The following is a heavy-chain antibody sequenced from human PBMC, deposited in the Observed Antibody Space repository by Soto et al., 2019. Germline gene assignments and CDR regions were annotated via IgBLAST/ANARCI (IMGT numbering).Heavy chain of an antibody. J-gene: IGHJ4*02. CDR1: GFTFSTYA. CDR3: AKEWSSGWSFDY. D-gene: IGHD6-19*01. Sequence: EVQLLESGGGLVQPGGSLRLSCAASGFTFSTYAMNWVRQAPGKGLEWVSGISGSGDSTYYADSVKGRFTVSRDNSKTTLCLQMHSLRAEDTAGFYCAKEWSSGWSFDYWGQGTLVTVSS. CDR2: ISGSGDST. V-gene: IGHV3-23*01.